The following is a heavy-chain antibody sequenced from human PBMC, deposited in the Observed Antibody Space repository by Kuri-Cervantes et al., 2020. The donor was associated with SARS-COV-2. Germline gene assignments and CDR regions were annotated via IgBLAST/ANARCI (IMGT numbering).Heavy chain of an antibody. D-gene: IGHD6-13*01. V-gene: IGHV1-8*01. J-gene: IGHJ4*02. CDR1: GYTFTSYD. CDR2: MNPNSGNT. Sequence: ASVKVSCKASGYTFTSYDINWVRQATGQGLEWMGWMNPNSGNTGYAQKFQGRVTMTRNTSISTAYMELRSLRSDDTAVYYCARGGVAATVRPDYWGQGTLVTVSS. CDR3: ARGGVAATVRPDY.